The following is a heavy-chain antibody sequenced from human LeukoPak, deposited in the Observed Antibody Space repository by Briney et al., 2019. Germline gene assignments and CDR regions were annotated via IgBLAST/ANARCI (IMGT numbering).Heavy chain of an antibody. CDR1: GYSFTSYG. V-gene: IGHV1-18*01. CDR2: ISPYNGNT. D-gene: IGHD6-13*01. CDR3: ARGGISTWHY. J-gene: IGHJ4*02. Sequence: ASVKVSCKASGYSFTSYGITWVRQAPGQGLEWMGWISPYNGNTNHAQKFQGRVTMTTDTSTTTAYMELRNLRSDDTAVYYCARGGISTWHYWGQGTLVTVSP.